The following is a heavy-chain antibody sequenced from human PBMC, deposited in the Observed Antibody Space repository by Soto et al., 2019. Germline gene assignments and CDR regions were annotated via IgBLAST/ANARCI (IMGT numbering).Heavy chain of an antibody. CDR3: AKDRAFTISSPFDS. D-gene: IGHD3-3*01. Sequence: GGSLRLSCETSRFSFCSSAIVWVRQAPGKGLEWVSSISGSGANTHYADFVKGRFTISRDNSKNTLSLHMNSLRAEDTALYYCAKDRAFTISSPFDSWGQGTLVTV. J-gene: IGHJ4*02. CDR2: ISGSGANT. V-gene: IGHV3-23*01. CDR1: RFSFCSSA.